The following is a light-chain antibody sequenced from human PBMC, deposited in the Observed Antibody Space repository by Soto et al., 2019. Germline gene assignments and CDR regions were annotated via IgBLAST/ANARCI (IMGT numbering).Light chain of an antibody. V-gene: IGLV2-14*03. CDR3: SSYTSNNTLAYV. J-gene: IGLJ1*01. Sequence: QSALTQPASVSGSPGQSITISCTGTSSDVGGYNWVSWYQQHPGKAPKLMIYDVYYRPSGVSDRFSGSKSCKTASLTISGLQAEYESDYFCSSYTSNNTLAYVFGTGTKVTVL. CDR2: DVY. CDR1: SSDVGGYNW.